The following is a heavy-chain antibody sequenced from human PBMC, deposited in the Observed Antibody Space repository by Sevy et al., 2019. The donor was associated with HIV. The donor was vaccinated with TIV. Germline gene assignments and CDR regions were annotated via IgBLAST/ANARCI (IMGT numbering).Heavy chain of an antibody. Sequence: GGSLRLSCAASGFTVSSNYMSWVRQAPGKGLEWVSVIYSGGSTYYADSVKGRFTISRDNSKNTLYLQMNSLRAEDTAVYYCARARLVFAFDIWGQGTMVTVSS. V-gene: IGHV3-53*01. D-gene: IGHD6-19*01. CDR2: IYSGGST. CDR3: ARARLVFAFDI. CDR1: GFTVSSNY. J-gene: IGHJ3*02.